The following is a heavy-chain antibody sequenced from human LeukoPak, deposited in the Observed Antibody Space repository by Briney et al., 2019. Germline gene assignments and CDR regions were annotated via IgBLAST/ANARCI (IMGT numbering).Heavy chain of an antibody. Sequence: SETLSLTCAVYGGSFSGYYWSWIRQPPGKGLEWIGEINHSGSTNYNPSLKSRVTISVDTSKNQFSLKLSSVTAADTAVYYCARDHDFWSGYASGGYFDLWGRGTLVTVSS. CDR1: GGSFSGYY. CDR3: ARDHDFWSGYASGGYFDL. J-gene: IGHJ2*01. D-gene: IGHD3-3*01. CDR2: INHSGST. V-gene: IGHV4-34*01.